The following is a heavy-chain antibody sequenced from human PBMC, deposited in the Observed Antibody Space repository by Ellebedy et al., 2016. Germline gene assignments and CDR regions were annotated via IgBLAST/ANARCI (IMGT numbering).Heavy chain of an antibody. CDR1: GFTFSSYS. V-gene: IGHV3-21*01. CDR3: ARTDYYDSSGYSEGMRPFDY. Sequence: GGSLRLSCAASGFTFSSYSMNWVRQAPGKGLEWVSSISSSSSYIYYADSVKGRFTISGDNSKNTLYLQMNSLRAEDTAVYYCARTDYYDSSGYSEGMRPFDYWGQGTLVTVSS. D-gene: IGHD3-22*01. J-gene: IGHJ4*02. CDR2: ISSSSSYI.